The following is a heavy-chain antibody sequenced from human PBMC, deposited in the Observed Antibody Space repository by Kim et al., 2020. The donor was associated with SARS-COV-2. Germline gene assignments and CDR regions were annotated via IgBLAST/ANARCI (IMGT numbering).Heavy chain of an antibody. D-gene: IGHD3-16*01. CDR2: ISSDGGTT. CDR3: VRGTGD. J-gene: IGHJ4*02. CDR1: GFTFSYYA. Sequence: GGSLRLSCSVSGFTFSYYAMHWVRQAPGKGLEYVSAISSDGGTTYYADSLKDRFTISRDNSKNTMYLQMSSLRLEDTAVYYCVRGTGDCGQGTLVTVSS. V-gene: IGHV3-64*03.